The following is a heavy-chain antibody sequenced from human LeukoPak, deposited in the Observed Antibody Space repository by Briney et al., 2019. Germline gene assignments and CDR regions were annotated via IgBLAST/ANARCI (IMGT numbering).Heavy chain of an antibody. V-gene: IGHV4-59*08. J-gene: IGHJ4*02. D-gene: IGHD5-18*01. CDR3: ARLMDTAMAPYYFDY. CDR1: GGSISSYY. CDR2: IYYSGST. Sequence: SETLSLTCTVSGGSISSYYWSWIRQPPGKGLEWIGYIYYSGSTNYNPSLKSRVTISVDTSKNQFSLKLSSVTAADTAVYYCARLMDTAMAPYYFDYWGQGTLVTVSS.